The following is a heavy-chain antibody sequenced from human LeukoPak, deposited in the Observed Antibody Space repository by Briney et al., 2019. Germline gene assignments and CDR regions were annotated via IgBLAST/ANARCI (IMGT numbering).Heavy chain of an antibody. CDR1: GGSISSYY. Sequence: PSETLSLTCTVSGGSISSYYWSWIRQPPGKGLEWIGYIYYSGSTYYNPSLKSRVTISVDTSKNQFSLKLSSVTAADTAVYYCATPGYSSGWYYFDYWGQGTLVTVSS. CDR2: IYYSGST. D-gene: IGHD6-19*01. CDR3: ATPGYSSGWYYFDY. V-gene: IGHV4-59*06. J-gene: IGHJ4*02.